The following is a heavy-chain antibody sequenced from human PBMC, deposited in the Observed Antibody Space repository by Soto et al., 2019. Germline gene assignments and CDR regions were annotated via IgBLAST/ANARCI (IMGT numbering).Heavy chain of an antibody. CDR3: ARDLMAPMIVVVITLPDY. D-gene: IGHD3-22*01. J-gene: IGHJ4*02. CDR1: GFTFSSYA. V-gene: IGHV3-30-3*01. Sequence: QPGGSLRLSCAASGFTFSSYAMHWVRQAPGKGLEWVAVISYDGSNKYYADSVKGRFTISRDNSKNTLYLQMNSLRAEDTAVYYCARDLMAPMIVVVITLPDYWGQGTLVTVSS. CDR2: ISYDGSNK.